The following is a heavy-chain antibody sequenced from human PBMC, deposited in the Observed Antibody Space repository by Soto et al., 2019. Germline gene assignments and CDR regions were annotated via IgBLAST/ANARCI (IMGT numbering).Heavy chain of an antibody. D-gene: IGHD2-21*02. V-gene: IGHV2-5*02. CDR3: AHSRCGGDCLRSYSSHYYFGMDV. J-gene: IGHJ6*02. Sequence: QITLKESGPTLVKPTQTLTLTCTFSGFSLSTGGVGVGWIRQPPGKALEWLAIIYWDDDKRYSPSLKSRLTVTQDTTKYQVVLTMTNLEPVCTATFYCAHSRCGGDCLRSYSSHYYFGMDVWGQGTTVTVSS. CDR2: IYWDDDK. CDR1: GFSLSTGGVG.